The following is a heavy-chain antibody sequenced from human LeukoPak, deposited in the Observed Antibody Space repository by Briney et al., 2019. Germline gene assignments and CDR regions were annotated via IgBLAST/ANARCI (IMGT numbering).Heavy chain of an antibody. CDR3: AKNYYGSGSSYYFDF. V-gene: IGHV3-23*01. J-gene: IGHJ4*02. CDR1: GFTFGSYA. CDR2: ISGSGGST. D-gene: IGHD3-10*01. Sequence: GGSLRLSCAASGFTFGSYAMSWVRQAPGKGLEWVSAISGSGGSTYYADSVKGRVTISRDNSKNTLYLQMNSLRAEDTAVYYCAKNYYGSGSSYYFDFWGQGNLVTVSS.